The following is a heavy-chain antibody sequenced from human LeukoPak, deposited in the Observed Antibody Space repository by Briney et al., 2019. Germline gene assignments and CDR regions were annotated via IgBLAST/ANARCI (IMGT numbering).Heavy chain of an antibody. V-gene: IGHV3-66*01. Sequence: PGGSLRLSCAASGFTVSSNYMSWVRQAPGKGLEWVSVIYSGGSTYYADSVKGRFTISRDNSKNTLYLQMNSLRAEDTAVYYCARDLYYDSSGYRQFDYWGQGTLVTVSS. CDR3: ARDLYYDSSGYRQFDY. CDR1: GFTVSSNY. CDR2: IYSGGST. D-gene: IGHD3-22*01. J-gene: IGHJ4*02.